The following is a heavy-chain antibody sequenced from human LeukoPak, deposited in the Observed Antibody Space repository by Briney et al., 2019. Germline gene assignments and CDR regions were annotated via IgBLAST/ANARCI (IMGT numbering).Heavy chain of an antibody. CDR1: GFIFSNYG. CDR3: ARDLAMYYYDSSGCLDY. Sequence: GGSLRLSCAASGFIFSNYGMHWVRQAPGKGLEWVAVIWYDGSNRYYADSVKGRFTISRDNSKNTLYLQMSSLRAEDTAVYYCARDLAMYYYDSSGCLDYWGQGTLVTVSS. V-gene: IGHV3-33*01. J-gene: IGHJ4*02. D-gene: IGHD3-22*01. CDR2: IWYDGSNR.